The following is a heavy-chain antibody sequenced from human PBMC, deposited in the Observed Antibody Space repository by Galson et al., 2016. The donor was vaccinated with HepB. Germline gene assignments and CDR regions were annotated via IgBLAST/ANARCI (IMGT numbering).Heavy chain of an antibody. CDR3: VKDMGVGATWQPEPLDH. CDR2: ISSDGSNQ. J-gene: IGHJ4*02. D-gene: IGHD1-26*01. CDR1: GFTFSSQG. V-gene: IGHV3-30*18. Sequence: SLRLSCAASGFTFSSQGMHWVRQAPGEGLEWLAVISSDGSNQFYGDSVKGRLTISRDNFKNTLFLQMNRVRAEDTAVYYCVKDMGVGATWQPEPLDHWGQGTLVTVSS.